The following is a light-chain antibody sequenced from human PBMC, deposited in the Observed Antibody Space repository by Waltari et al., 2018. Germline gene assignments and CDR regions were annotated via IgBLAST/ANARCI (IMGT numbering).Light chain of an antibody. V-gene: IGLV1-47*01. CDR3: AAWDDSLSVV. CDR2: RNK. Sequence: QSVLTQPPSASGTPGQRVTISCSGSSSNIGSNYVYWYQQLPGTAPKLLIYRNKTRPSGVPDRVSGSKSGTSASLAISGLRSEDEADYYCAAWDDSLSVVFGGGTKLTVL. J-gene: IGLJ2*01. CDR1: SSNIGSNY.